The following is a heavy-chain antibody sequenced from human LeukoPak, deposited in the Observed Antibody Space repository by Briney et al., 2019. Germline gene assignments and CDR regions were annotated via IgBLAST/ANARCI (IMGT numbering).Heavy chain of an antibody. CDR2: ISSSSSYT. D-gene: IGHD3-9*01. Sequence: GGSLRLSCAASGFTFSLYWMNWVRRAPGKGLEWVSSISSSSSYTYYADSVKGRFTISRDNAKNSLYLQMNSLRAEDTAVYYCARGVVRYFDYWGQGALVTVSS. CDR1: GFTFSLYW. V-gene: IGHV3-21*01. CDR3: ARGVVRYFDY. J-gene: IGHJ4*02.